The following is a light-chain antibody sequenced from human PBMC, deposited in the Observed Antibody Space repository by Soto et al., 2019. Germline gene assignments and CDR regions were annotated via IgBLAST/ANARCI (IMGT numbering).Light chain of an antibody. J-gene: IGKJ1*01. CDR3: QQYLGIPRT. CDR2: WAS. V-gene: IGKV4-1*01. CDR1: QSVVYSANNKNC. Sequence: DIVMTQSPVSLAVPLGERATINCKSSQSVVYSANNKNCLAWYQQKQGQXPKXXISWASTRESGVPGRFSGSGSGTDLTITISSLQAEDVEVYYCQQYLGIPRTFGQGTKVDIK.